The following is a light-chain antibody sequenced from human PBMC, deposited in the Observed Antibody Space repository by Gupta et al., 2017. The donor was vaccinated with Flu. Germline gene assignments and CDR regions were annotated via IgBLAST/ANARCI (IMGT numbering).Light chain of an antibody. CDR2: ASS. Sequence: DIQVTQSPSFLSASVGDRVTITCRTSQGITSSLVWYQHEPGKAPKLLIYASSRLQSGVLSRFSGSGSGTTFTLTISSLQPEDYATYYCQQVASYPPTFGGGTKVEIK. V-gene: IGKV1-9*01. J-gene: IGKJ4*01. CDR1: QGITSS. CDR3: QQVASYPPT.